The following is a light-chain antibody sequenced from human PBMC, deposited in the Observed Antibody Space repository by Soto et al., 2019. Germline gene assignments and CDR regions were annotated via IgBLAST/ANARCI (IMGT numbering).Light chain of an antibody. CDR1: QSVGSNS. CDR3: QQYGTSCLVT. V-gene: IGKV3-20*01. J-gene: IGKJ5*01. Sequence: EIVLTQSPGTLSLSPVERVTLSCRASQSVGSNSLAWYQQKPGQAPRLLIYGASTRATGVPDRFSGSGSGTDFTLTIGRLEPEDFAVYYCQQYGTSCLVTFGQGTRLEIK. CDR2: GAS.